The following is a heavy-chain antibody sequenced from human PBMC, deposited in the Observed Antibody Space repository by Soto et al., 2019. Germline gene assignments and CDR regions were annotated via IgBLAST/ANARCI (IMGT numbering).Heavy chain of an antibody. CDR3: ARDITIVGATPPFDY. V-gene: IGHV1-18*01. Sequence: GASVKVSFKASCYTFTSYGISWVRQAPGQGLEWMGWISAYNGNTNYAQKLQGRVTMTTDTSTSTAYMELRSLRSDDTAVYYCARDITIVGATPPFDYWGKGTPVTVSS. CDR1: CYTFTSYG. D-gene: IGHD1-26*01. CDR2: ISAYNGNT. J-gene: IGHJ4*02.